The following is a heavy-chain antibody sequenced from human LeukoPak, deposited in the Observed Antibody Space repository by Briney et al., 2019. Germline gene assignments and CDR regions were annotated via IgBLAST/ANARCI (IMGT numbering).Heavy chain of an antibody. J-gene: IGHJ4*02. CDR1: GYSFTSYW. CDR3: ARNSIAAAGPYYFDY. D-gene: IGHD6-13*01. Sequence: PGESLKISCKGSGYSFTSYWNGWVRQMPGKGLEWMGIIYPGDSDTRYSPSFQGQVTISADKSISTAYLQWSSLKASDTAMYYCARNSIAAAGPYYFDYWGQGTLVTVSS. V-gene: IGHV5-51*01. CDR2: IYPGDSDT.